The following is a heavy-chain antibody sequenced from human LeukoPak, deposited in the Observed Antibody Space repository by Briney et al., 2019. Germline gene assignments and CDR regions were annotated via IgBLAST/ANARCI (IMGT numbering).Heavy chain of an antibody. Sequence: GRSLRLSCAASGFTFSSYAMHWVRQAPGKGLEWVAVISHDGSNKYYADSVKGRFTISRDNSKNTLYLQMNGLRAEDTAVYYCARDFENYDFWSGYYTGFGDYWGQGTLVTVSS. J-gene: IGHJ4*02. CDR3: ARDFENYDFWSGYYTGFGDY. V-gene: IGHV3-30*04. CDR2: ISHDGSNK. CDR1: GFTFSSYA. D-gene: IGHD3-3*01.